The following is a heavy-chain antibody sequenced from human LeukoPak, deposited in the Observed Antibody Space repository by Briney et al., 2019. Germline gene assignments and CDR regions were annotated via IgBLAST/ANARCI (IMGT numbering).Heavy chain of an antibody. CDR2: ISGSGGST. V-gene: IGHV3-23*01. J-gene: IGHJ4*02. D-gene: IGHD3-22*01. CDR3: AKDTMIVVVTHRNDY. CDR1: GFTFSSYA. Sequence: GGSLRLSCAASGFTFSSYAMSWVRQAPGKGLEWVSAISGSGGSTYYADSVKGRFTISRDNSKNTLYLQMNSLRAEDTAVYYCAKDTMIVVVTHRNDYWGQGTLVTASS.